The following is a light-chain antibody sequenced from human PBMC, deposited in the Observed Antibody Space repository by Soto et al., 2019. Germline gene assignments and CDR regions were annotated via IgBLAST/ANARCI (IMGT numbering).Light chain of an antibody. Sequence: DIPMTQSPSTLSASVGDRVTITCRASQSISSWLAWYQQKPGEAPKLLIYEASKSESGVPSRFSGSGSETEFTLTISSLQPVDFATYYYQQYNTCPGTFGQGTKVEIK. CDR3: QQYNTCPGT. CDR1: QSISSW. CDR2: EAS. J-gene: IGKJ1*01. V-gene: IGKV1-5*01.